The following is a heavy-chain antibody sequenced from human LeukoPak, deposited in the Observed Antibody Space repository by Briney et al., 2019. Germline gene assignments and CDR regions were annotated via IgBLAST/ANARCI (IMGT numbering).Heavy chain of an antibody. CDR2: IYRSGST. V-gene: IGHV4-38-2*02. CDR3: ARTGAGYYYYYMDV. J-gene: IGHJ6*03. D-gene: IGHD1-26*01. Sequence: PSETQSLTCIVSGYSISSGYYWGWIRQPPGKGLEWIGTIYRSGSTYSNPSLRGRVTISVDTSKNQFSLKLSSVTAADTAVYYCARTGAGYYYYYMDVWGKGTTVTVSS. CDR1: GYSISSGYY.